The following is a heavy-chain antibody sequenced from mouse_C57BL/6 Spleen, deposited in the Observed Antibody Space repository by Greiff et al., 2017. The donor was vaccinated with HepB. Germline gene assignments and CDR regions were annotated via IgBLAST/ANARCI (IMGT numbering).Heavy chain of an antibody. D-gene: IGHD2-10*01. CDR3: ARAYYCNYPFAY. V-gene: IGHV5-4*01. CDR1: GFTFSSYA. Sequence: EVQGVESGGGLVKPGGSLKLSCAASGFTFSSYAMSWVRQTPEKRLEWVATISDGGSYTYYPDNVKGRFTISRDNAKNNLYLQMSHLMSEYTAIYYCARAYYCNYPFAYCGQGTLVTVSA. J-gene: IGHJ3*01. CDR2: ISDGGSYT.